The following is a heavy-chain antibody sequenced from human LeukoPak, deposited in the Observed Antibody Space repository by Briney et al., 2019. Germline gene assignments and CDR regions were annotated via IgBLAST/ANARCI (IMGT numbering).Heavy chain of an antibody. D-gene: IGHD3-3*01. CDR1: GLTFSIYS. Sequence: PGGSLRLSCAASGLTFSIYSMNWVRQAPGKGLEWVSSISSSSSYIYYADSVKGRFTISRDNAKNSLYLQMNSLRAEDTAVYYCAREVYYDLWSGYYSPRKCGMDVWGQGTTVTVSS. V-gene: IGHV3-21*01. CDR3: AREVYYDLWSGYYSPRKCGMDV. J-gene: IGHJ6*02. CDR2: ISSSSSYI.